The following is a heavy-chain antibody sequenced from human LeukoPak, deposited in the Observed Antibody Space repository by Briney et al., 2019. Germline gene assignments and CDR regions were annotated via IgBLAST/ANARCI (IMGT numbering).Heavy chain of an antibody. CDR3: ARDLSGITGYTYGRGIDY. CDR1: GFTFSSHR. V-gene: IGHV3-7*01. J-gene: IGHJ4*02. D-gene: IGHD5-18*01. Sequence: GGSLRLSCAASGFTFSSHRMSWVRQAPGKGLEWVANIKKDGSEKYYVDSVKGRFTISRDNTKTSLYLQMNSLRAEDTAVYYCARDLSGITGYTYGRGIDYWGQGTLVTVSS. CDR2: IKKDGSEK.